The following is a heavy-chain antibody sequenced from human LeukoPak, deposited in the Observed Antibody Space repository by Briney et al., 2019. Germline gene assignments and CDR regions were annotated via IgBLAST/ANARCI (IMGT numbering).Heavy chain of an antibody. CDR1: GFTFSSYG. V-gene: IGHV3-30*12. D-gene: IGHD4-17*01. CDR2: ISYNENNK. CDR3: AKDSSVPYGITD. Sequence: GGSLRLSCAASGFTFSSYGMHWVRQAPGKGLEWVAVISYNENNKYYADSVKGRFTISRDNSKNTLSLQMNSLRAEDTALYYCAKDSSVPYGITDWGQGTLVTVSS. J-gene: IGHJ4*02.